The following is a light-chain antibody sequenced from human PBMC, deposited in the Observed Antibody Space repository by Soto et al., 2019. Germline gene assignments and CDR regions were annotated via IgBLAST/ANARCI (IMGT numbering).Light chain of an antibody. V-gene: IGLV2-14*03. CDR1: SSDVGGYNY. CDR3: CSYTTSNTRQIV. Sequence: QSVLTQPASVSGSPGQSNTISCTGTSSDVGGYNYVSWYQHHPGKAPKLMIYDVSNRPSGVSNRFSGSKSGNTASLTISWLQPEDEADYYCCSYTTSNTRQIVFGTGTKVTVL. J-gene: IGLJ1*01. CDR2: DVS.